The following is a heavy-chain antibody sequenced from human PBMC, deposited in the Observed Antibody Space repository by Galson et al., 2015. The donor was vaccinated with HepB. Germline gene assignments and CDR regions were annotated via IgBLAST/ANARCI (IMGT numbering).Heavy chain of an antibody. CDR3: ARLGGSSGWYKLGPGRGYFDY. V-gene: IGHV4-59*08. Sequence: SETLSLTCTVSGGSISSYYWSWIRQPPGKGLEWIGYIYYSGSTNYNPSLKSRVTISVDTSKNQFSLKLSSVTAADTAVYYCARLGGSSGWYKLGPGRGYFDYWGQGTLVTVSS. J-gene: IGHJ4*02. CDR1: GGSISSYY. D-gene: IGHD6-19*01. CDR2: IYYSGST.